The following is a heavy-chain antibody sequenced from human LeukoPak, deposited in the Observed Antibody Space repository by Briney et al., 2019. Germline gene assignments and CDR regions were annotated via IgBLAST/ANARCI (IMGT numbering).Heavy chain of an antibody. CDR1: GFIFSSYA. V-gene: IGHV3-30*04. CDR2: VSYDGSKK. Sequence: PGGSLRLSCAASGFIFSSYAMHWVRQVPGKGLERVTFVSYDGSKKAFADSVKGRFTISRDNSQNTVYLQMNSLRPEDSAMYYCARDTYYYYDSSGQTDYWGQGTLVTVSS. CDR3: ARDTYYYYDSSGQTDY. D-gene: IGHD3-22*01. J-gene: IGHJ4*02.